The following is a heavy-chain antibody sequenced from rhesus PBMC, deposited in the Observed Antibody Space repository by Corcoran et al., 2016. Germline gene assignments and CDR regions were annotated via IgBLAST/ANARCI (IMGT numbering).Heavy chain of an antibody. J-gene: IGHJ4*01. CDR3: ARDRWLAPGY. CDR1: GYTFIHCL. CDR2: VSGSRSKK. Sequence: EVQLVESGGGWVQPGWSLSLSCAASGYTFIHCLMYWFSPAPGKGLEWGSSVSGSRSKKYYPNSVKGLFTISRDNAKNTLYLQMNSLRAEDTAVYYCARDRWLAPGYWGQGVLFTVSS. D-gene: IGHD6-37*01. V-gene: IGHV3S41*01.